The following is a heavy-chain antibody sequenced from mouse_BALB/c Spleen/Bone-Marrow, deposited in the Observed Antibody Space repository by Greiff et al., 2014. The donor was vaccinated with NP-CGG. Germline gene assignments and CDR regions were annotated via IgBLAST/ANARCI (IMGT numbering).Heavy chain of an antibody. CDR2: ISNGGNYT. CDR3: TRQRGDYAMDY. Sequence: EVNLVESGGGLVKPGGSLKLSCAASGFTFSSYGVSWVRQTPEKRLEWVATISNGGNYTYYPDSVKGRFTISRDNAKNTLYLQMSSLRSEDTAMYYCTRQRGDYAMDYWGQGTSVTVSS. J-gene: IGHJ4*01. D-gene: IGHD1-1*02. CDR1: GFTFSSYG. V-gene: IGHV5-9-3*01.